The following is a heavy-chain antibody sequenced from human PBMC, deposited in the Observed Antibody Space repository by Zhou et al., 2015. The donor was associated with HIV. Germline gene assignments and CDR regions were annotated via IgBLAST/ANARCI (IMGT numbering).Heavy chain of an antibody. CDR3: ARGRETRGGSFLNWFDP. CDR2: IIPIFGTA. Sequence: QVQLVQSGAEVKKPGSSVKVSCKASGGTFSSYAISWVRQAPGQGLEWMGGIIPIFGTANYAQKFQGRVTITADESTSTAYMELSSLRSEDTAVYYCARGRETRGGSFLNWFDPLGPGEPWSTVSS. J-gene: IGHJ5*02. V-gene: IGHV1-69*12. D-gene: IGHD1-26*01. CDR1: GGTFSSYA.